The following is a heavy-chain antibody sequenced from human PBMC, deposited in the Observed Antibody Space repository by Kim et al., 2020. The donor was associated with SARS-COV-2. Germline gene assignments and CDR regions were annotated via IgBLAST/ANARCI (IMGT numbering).Heavy chain of an antibody. CDR3: ARGRSELAY. V-gene: IGHV4-34*13. Sequence: SGSTNYIPSLKSRVTISLDTSKNQFSLKLTSVTAADTAVYYCARGRSELAYWGQGTLVTVPS. J-gene: IGHJ4*02. CDR2: SGST.